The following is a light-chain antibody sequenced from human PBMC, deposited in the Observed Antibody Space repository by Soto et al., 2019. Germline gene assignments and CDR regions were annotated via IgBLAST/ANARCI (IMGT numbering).Light chain of an antibody. J-gene: IGLJ3*02. CDR1: RSNIGAGYD. CDR3: QSYDNSLSGSRV. Sequence: QSVLTQPPSVSGAPGQRVTISCTGSRSNIGAGYDVHWYQQLPGTAPKLLIYGTNNRPSGVPDRFSGSKSGMSASLAITGLQAAYEANYYCQSYDNSLSGSRVFGGGTQLTVL. V-gene: IGLV1-40*01. CDR2: GTN.